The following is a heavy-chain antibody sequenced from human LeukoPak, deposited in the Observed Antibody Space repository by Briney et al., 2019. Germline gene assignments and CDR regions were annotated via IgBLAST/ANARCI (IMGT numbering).Heavy chain of an antibody. CDR2: IRSKAYGGTT. Sequence: GGSLRLSCTASGFTFGDYAMSWVRQAPGKGLEWVGFIRSKAYGGTTEYAASVKGRFTISRDDSKSIAYLQMNSLRAEDTAVYYCARRYCSGGSCYFDYWGQGTLVTVSS. J-gene: IGHJ4*02. V-gene: IGHV3-49*04. CDR1: GFTFGDYA. CDR3: ARRYCSGGSCYFDY. D-gene: IGHD2-15*01.